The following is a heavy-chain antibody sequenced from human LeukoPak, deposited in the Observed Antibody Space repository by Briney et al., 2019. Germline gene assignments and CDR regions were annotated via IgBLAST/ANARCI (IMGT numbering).Heavy chain of an antibody. J-gene: IGHJ3*01. D-gene: IGHD3-9*01. Sequence: GRSLRLSCAASGFTFSNYGMHWVRQAPGKGLEWVAVISSDGFKQDFADSVKGRFTISRDNSKNTLYLQMNSLRAEDTAVYYCAKGPNYDILTGWRKTHNAFDLWGQGTMVTVSS. CDR1: GFTFSNYG. CDR3: AKGPNYDILTGWRKTHNAFDL. V-gene: IGHV3-30*18. CDR2: ISSDGFKQ.